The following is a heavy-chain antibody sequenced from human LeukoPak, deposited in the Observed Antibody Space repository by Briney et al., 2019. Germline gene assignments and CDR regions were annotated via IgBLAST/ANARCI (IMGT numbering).Heavy chain of an antibody. J-gene: IGHJ4*02. CDR2: ISGSGDNT. CDR3: AKDFVRYNIQFDY. CDR1: GFTFNNYA. Sequence: PGGSLRLSCAASGFTFNNYAMSWVRQAPGKGLEWVSTISGSGDNTYYADSVRGRFTISRDNSKNTLYLQMNSLRAEDTALYYCAKDFVRYNIQFDYWGQGALVTVSS. V-gene: IGHV3-23*01. D-gene: IGHD1-1*01.